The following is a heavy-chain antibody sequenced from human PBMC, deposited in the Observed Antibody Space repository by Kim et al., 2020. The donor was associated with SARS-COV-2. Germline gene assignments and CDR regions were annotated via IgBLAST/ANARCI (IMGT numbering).Heavy chain of an antibody. J-gene: IGHJ5*02. Sequence: YADAVKGRFTISRDNAKNTLYLQMDSLRADDTAVYYCARERGRSWLDPWGQGTLVTVSS. V-gene: IGHV3-74*01. CDR3: ARERGRSWLDP. D-gene: IGHD3-10*01.